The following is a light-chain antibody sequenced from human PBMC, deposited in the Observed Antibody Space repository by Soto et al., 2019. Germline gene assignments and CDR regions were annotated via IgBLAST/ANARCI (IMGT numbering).Light chain of an antibody. V-gene: IGKV3-20*01. CDR1: QSVNSNF. J-gene: IGKJ2*01. CDR3: QQYGNSPRT. Sequence: EIVLTQSPGTLSLSPGESATLSCRASQSVNSNFFAWYQQKPGQAPRLLIYAVSTRATGIPDRFTGSGSGTDFALTIIGLEPEDFAIYYCQQYGNSPRTFGQGTKVDIK. CDR2: AVS.